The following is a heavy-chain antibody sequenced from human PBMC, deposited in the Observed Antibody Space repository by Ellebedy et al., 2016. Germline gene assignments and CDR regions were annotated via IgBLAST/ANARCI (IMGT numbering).Heavy chain of an antibody. CDR3: VRARDETGSYLHY. CDR2: ISGSGGDT. Sequence: GGSLRLXXAASGFSVSSNYMNWVRQAPGKGLEWVAAISGSGGDTWYGDSMRGRVTISRDNSKNTLYLHMNNLRAEDTAIYYCVRARDETGSYLHYWGQGTLVTVSS. D-gene: IGHD3-16*02. J-gene: IGHJ4*02. CDR1: GFSVSSNY. V-gene: IGHV3-23*01.